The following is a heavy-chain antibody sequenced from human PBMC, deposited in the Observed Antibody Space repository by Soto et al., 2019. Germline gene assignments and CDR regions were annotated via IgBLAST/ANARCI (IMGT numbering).Heavy chain of an antibody. CDR1: GFTFSSYG. D-gene: IGHD2-15*01. Sequence: PGGSLRLSCGASGFTFSSYGMHWVRQAPGKGLEWVAGISYDGSYKYYADSVKGRCTISRDNSKNTLYVQMNSLRAEDTAVYYCATGQYCSGGSCYFNPSDYWGQGTLVTVSS. CDR2: ISYDGSYK. CDR3: ATGQYCSGGSCYFNPSDY. J-gene: IGHJ4*02. V-gene: IGHV3-30*03.